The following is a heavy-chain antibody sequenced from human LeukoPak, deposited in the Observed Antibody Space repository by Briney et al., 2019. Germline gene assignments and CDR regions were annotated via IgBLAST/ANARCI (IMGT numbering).Heavy chain of an antibody. Sequence: ASVKVSCKASGYTFTNYAMNWVRQAPGQGLEWMGWISAYNGNTELAQKFQGRVTLATDASTSTAYVELRSLTSDDTAVYFCARGGSRSRRGDDAFDTWGQGTMVTVYS. CDR2: ISAYNGNT. CDR3: ARGGSRSRRGDDAFDT. D-gene: IGHD3-10*01. V-gene: IGHV1-18*01. CDR1: GYTFTNYA. J-gene: IGHJ3*02.